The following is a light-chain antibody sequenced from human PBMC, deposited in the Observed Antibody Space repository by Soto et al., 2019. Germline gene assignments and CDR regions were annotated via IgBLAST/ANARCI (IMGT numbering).Light chain of an antibody. CDR1: QSVSSTF. CDR2: GAS. CDR3: QQYGSSTPT. J-gene: IGKJ4*01. V-gene: IGKV3-20*01. Sequence: EIVFTQSPGTLSLSPGERATLSCRASQSVSSTFLAWYQQKPGQAPGLLLFGASNRASGIPDRFAGSGSGTDFTLTISRLEPEDFAVYYCQQYGSSTPTFGGGTKVDIX.